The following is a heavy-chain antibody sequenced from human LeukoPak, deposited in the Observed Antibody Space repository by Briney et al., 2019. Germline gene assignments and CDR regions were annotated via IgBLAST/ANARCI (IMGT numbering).Heavy chain of an antibody. J-gene: IGHJ4*02. D-gene: IGHD6-6*01. CDR1: GGSISSGDYY. CDR3: ARGSSLHPYY. CDR2: IYYSGST. V-gene: IGHV4-30-4*08. Sequence: SETLSLTCTVSGGSISSGDYYWSWIRQPPGEGLEWIGYIYYSGSTYYNPSLKSRVTISVDTSKNQFSLKLSSVTAADTAVYYCARGSSLHPYYWGQATLVTVSS.